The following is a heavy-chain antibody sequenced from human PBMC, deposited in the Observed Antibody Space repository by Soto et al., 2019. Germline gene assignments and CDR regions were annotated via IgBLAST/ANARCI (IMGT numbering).Heavy chain of an antibody. CDR2: IASDGRDK. D-gene: IGHD6-19*01. CDR1: GFTFSNYG. CDR3: AKDKGPGPAVYYFDY. J-gene: IGHJ4*02. Sequence: QVQLVESGGGVVQPGRSLRLSCAASGFTFSNYGMHWVRQAPGKGLEWVAVIASDGRDKKYADSVRGRFTISRDNSKNTMYLEMNSLRGDDAAVYYCAKDKGPGPAVYYFDYWGRGTLVTVSS. V-gene: IGHV3-30*18.